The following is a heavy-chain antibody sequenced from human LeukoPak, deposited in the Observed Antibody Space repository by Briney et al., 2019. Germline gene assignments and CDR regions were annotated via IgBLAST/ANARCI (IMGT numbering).Heavy chain of an antibody. J-gene: IGHJ3*02. D-gene: IGHD3-16*01. CDR3: ATSSPLMITFGGGNDAFDI. Sequence: SETLSLTCTVSSGSISTSNYYWGWIRQPPGKGLEWIGNIFYSGSTYYSPSLKSRVTISVDTSKNQFSLKLSSVTAADTAVYYCATSSPLMITFGGGNDAFDIWGQGTMVTVSS. CDR2: IFYSGST. V-gene: IGHV4-39*07. CDR1: SGSISTSNYY.